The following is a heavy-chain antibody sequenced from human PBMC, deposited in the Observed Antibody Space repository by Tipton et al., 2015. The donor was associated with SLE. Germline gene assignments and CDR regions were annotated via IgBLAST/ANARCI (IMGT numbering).Heavy chain of an antibody. D-gene: IGHD3-10*01. V-gene: IGHV4-61*02. Sequence: TLSLTCTVSGDSFSSGSSSWNWVRQPAGKGLEWIGLIYNSGITNYNPSLQSRVTLSVDMSKNQFSLKLSSVTAADTAVYYCARVRFAGAGDYYYYMDVWAKGTPVTVSS. CDR3: ARVRFAGAGDYYYYMDV. CDR2: IYNSGIT. CDR1: GDSFSSGSSS. J-gene: IGHJ6*03.